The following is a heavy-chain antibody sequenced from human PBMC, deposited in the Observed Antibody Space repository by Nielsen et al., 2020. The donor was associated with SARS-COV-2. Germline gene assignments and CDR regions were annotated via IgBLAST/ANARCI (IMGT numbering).Heavy chain of an antibody. J-gene: IGHJ4*02. V-gene: IGHV5-51*01. D-gene: IGHD1-26*01. Sequence: KVSCKGPGDNFSYDRIGWVRQRPGKGLEWMGIINPLDSDTIYNPSFEGQVTISVDKSIKAAYLQWDSLEASDTAMYYCARGGSYRAAYSFDSWGQGTLVTVSS. CDR1: GDNFSYDR. CDR2: INPLDSDT. CDR3: ARGGSYRAAYSFDS.